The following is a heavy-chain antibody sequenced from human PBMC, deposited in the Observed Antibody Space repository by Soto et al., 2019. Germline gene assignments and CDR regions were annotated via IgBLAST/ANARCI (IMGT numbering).Heavy chain of an antibody. CDR2: INGDGSTT. Sequence: GGSLRVSCAASGCTFRSLWMRWVRQTTGKGLVWVSRINGDGSTTKYAESVTGRFTMSRDNAKNTLYLQMNSLRAEDTAVFYCARDSDSSGGLHYYNAMDVWGKGTTVTVSS. V-gene: IGHV3-74*03. CDR3: ARDSDSSGGLHYYNAMDV. CDR1: GCTFRSLW. D-gene: IGHD3-10*01. J-gene: IGHJ6*04.